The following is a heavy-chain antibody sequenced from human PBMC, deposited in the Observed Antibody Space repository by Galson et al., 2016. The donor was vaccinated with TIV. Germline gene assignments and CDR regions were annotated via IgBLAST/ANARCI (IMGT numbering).Heavy chain of an antibody. CDR2: ISYDGAKA. Sequence: SLRLSCAASGFIFSYYAMHWVRQAPGKGLEWVAGISYDGAKAYYADSVKGRFTISRDNSKNTLFLQINSLRPDDTAVYYCARDTAEWRTDSYSFDYWGQGVLVTVSS. CDR1: GFIFSYYA. D-gene: IGHD3-3*01. J-gene: IGHJ4*02. V-gene: IGHV3-30-3*01. CDR3: ARDTAEWRTDSYSFDY.